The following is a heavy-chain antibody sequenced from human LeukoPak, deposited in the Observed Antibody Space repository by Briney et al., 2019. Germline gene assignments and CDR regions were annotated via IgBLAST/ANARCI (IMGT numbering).Heavy chain of an antibody. J-gene: IGHJ5*02. CDR3: ACSNGNWLDP. CDR1: RDSISSYY. D-gene: IGHD4-11*01. V-gene: IGHV4-59*01. Sequence: PSETLSLTCTVSRDSISSYYWSWIRQPPGKGPEWIGYIYYSGSTNYNPSLKSRVTISVDTSKNQFSLKLSSATAADTAVYYCACSNGNWLDPWGQGTLVTVSS. CDR2: IYYSGST.